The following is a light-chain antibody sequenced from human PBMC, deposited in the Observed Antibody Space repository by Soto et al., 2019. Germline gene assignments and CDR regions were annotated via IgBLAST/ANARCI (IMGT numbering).Light chain of an antibody. CDR3: QHYGISAA. Sequence: IELTQGPYALSAYVGDRVTIACRASQGIDSSFAWYQQKPGKAPKLLIYAASSLQSVFPSRFSCSGAGPDCTLSITSPESEEFSGYYCQHYGISAACAQGTRLEI. J-gene: IGKJ5*01. V-gene: IGKV1-9*01. CDR1: QGIDSS. CDR2: AAS.